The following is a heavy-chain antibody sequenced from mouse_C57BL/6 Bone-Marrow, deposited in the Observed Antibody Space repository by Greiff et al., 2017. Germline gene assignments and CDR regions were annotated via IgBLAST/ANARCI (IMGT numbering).Heavy chain of an antibody. D-gene: IGHD1-1*01. CDR1: GYTFTSYG. CDR2: IYPRSGNT. J-gene: IGHJ2*01. CDR3: ARYGDYFDY. Sequence: QVQQKQSGAELARPGASVKLSCKASGYTFTSYGISWVKQRTGQGLEWIGEIYPRSGNTYYNEKFKGKATLTADKSSSTAYMELRSLTSEDSAVYFCARYGDYFDYWGQGTTLTVSS. V-gene: IGHV1-81*01.